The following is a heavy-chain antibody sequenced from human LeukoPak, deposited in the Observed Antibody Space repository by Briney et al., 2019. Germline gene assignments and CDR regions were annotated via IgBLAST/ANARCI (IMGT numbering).Heavy chain of an antibody. J-gene: IGHJ3*02. Sequence: ASVKVSCKASGYTFTSYDINWVRQAPGQGLEWMGWMNPNSGNTGYAQKFQGRVTMTRNTSISTAYMELSSLRSEDTAVYYCARGRWIFGVVIQAFDIWGQGTMVTVSS. D-gene: IGHD3-3*01. CDR1: GYTFTSYD. CDR2: MNPNSGNT. V-gene: IGHV1-8*01. CDR3: ARGRWIFGVVIQAFDI.